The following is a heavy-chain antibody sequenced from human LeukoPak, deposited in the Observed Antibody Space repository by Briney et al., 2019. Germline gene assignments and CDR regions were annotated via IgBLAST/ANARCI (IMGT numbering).Heavy chain of an antibody. CDR3: ARLIGDRTIYDY. CDR2: INQGGSET. V-gene: IGHV3-7*01. CDR1: GFTFRTYW. D-gene: IGHD6-6*01. J-gene: IGHJ4*02. Sequence: QPGGSLRLSCAASGFTFRTYWMSWVRQAPGKGLEWVASINQGGSETYYVESVKGRFTISRDNAMNSFFLQMNSLRAEATAVYYCARLIGDRTIYDYWGQGTLVTVSS.